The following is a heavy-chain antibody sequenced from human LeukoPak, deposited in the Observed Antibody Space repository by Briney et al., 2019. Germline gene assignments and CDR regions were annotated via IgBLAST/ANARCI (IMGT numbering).Heavy chain of an antibody. CDR1: GGSFSGYY. Sequence: PSETLSLTCAVYGGSFSGYYLSWIRQPPGKGLEWLGEINHSGSTNYNPSLTSRVTISVDTSKNQFSLKLSSVTAADTAVYYCARGRRTWIQLWFTYFDYWGQGTLVTVSS. D-gene: IGHD5-18*01. J-gene: IGHJ4*02. CDR2: INHSGST. V-gene: IGHV4-34*01. CDR3: ARGRRTWIQLWFTYFDY.